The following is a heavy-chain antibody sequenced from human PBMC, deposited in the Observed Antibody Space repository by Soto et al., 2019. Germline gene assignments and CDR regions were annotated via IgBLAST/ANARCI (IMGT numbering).Heavy chain of an antibody. CDR3: TRSSSTVTTLDY. CDR2: IYHSGST. CDR1: GGSISSGGYS. Sequence: SETLSLTCAVSGGSISSGGYSWSWIRQPPGKGLEWVGYIYHSGSTYYNPSLKSRVTISIDRSKNQFSLKLSSVTAADTAVYYCTRSSSTVTTLDYWGQGTLVTVSS. V-gene: IGHV4-30-2*01. D-gene: IGHD2-2*01. J-gene: IGHJ4*02.